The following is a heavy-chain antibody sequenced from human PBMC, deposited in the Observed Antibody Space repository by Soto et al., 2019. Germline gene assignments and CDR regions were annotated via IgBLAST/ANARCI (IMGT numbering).Heavy chain of an antibody. CDR2: INPSGGST. J-gene: IGHJ5*02. Sequence: AGRFSCKASGYTFTSYYMHWVRQAPGQGLEWMGIINPSGGSTSYAQKFQGRVTMTRDTSTSTVYMELSSLRSEDTAVYYCARDHQGYSYGYRWFDPCGQGTLIPVSP. CDR3: ARDHQGYSYGYRWFDP. CDR1: GYTFTSYY. V-gene: IGHV1-46*01. D-gene: IGHD5-18*01.